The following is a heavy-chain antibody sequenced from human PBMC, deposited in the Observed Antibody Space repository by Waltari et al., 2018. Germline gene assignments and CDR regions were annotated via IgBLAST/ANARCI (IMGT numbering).Heavy chain of an antibody. CDR1: GCSIRSSSYY. D-gene: IGHD2-21*02. Sequence: QLQLQESGPGLVKPSETLSLTCTVSGCSIRSSSYYWGWIRQPPGKGLEWIGSIYYSGSTYYNPSLKSRVTISVDTSKNQFSLKLSSVTAADTAVYYCARVRYGGNSGDYWGQGTLVTVSS. CDR2: IYYSGST. CDR3: ARVRYGGNSGDY. J-gene: IGHJ4*02. V-gene: IGHV4-39*07.